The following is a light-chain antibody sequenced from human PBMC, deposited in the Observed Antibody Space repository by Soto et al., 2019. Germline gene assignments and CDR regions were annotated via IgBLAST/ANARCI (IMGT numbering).Light chain of an antibody. CDR1: TGTVTSGHY. J-gene: IGLJ2*01. CDR3: LLYYSGARI. V-gene: IGLV7-46*01. Sequence: QAVVTHEPSLTVSPGGTVTLTCGSNTGTVTSGHYPYWFQQKPGQAPRTLIYDTSNKHSWTPARFSGSLLGGKAALTLSGAQPADEAEYYCLLYYSGARIFGGGTKLTVL. CDR2: DTS.